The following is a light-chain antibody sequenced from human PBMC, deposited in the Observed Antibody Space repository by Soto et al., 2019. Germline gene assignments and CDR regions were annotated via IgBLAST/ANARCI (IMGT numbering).Light chain of an antibody. Sequence: EIVLTQSPATLSLSPGERATLSCRASQSVSSHLDWYQQRPGQAPRLLIYDASNRATGIPGRFSGSGSGTEFTLTISGLEPEDFAVYYCQQRSNWPAWTFGQGTKVEIK. V-gene: IGKV3-11*01. CDR3: QQRSNWPAWT. CDR2: DAS. J-gene: IGKJ1*01. CDR1: QSVSSH.